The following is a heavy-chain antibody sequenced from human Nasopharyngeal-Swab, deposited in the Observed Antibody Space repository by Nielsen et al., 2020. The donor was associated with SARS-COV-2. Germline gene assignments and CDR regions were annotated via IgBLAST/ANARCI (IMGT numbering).Heavy chain of an antibody. CDR1: GFTVSSNY. V-gene: IGHV3-53*01. D-gene: IGHD2/OR15-2a*01. Sequence: GESLKISCAASGFTVSSNYMSWVRQAPGKGLEWVSVIYSGGSTYYADSVKGRFTISRDNSKNTLYLQMNSLRAEDTAVYYCARGLSPYDYWGQGTLVTVSS. CDR3: ARGLSPYDY. J-gene: IGHJ4*02. CDR2: IYSGGST.